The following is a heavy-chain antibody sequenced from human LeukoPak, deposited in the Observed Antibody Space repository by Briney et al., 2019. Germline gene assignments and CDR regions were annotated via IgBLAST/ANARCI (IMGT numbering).Heavy chain of an antibody. CDR3: ARTPNGYGRLFDY. CDR1: GFTFSSYS. J-gene: IGHJ4*02. D-gene: IGHD5-18*01. CDR2: ISSSSSSYI. V-gene: IGHV3-21*01. Sequence: PGGSLRLSCAASGFTFSSYSMNWVRQAPGKGLEWVSSISSSSSSYIYYADSVKGRFTISRDNAKNSLYLQMNSLRAEDTAVYYCARTPNGYGRLFDYWGQGTLVTVSS.